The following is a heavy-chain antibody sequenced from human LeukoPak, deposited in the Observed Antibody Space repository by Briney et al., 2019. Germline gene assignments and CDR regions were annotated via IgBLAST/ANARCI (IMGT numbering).Heavy chain of an antibody. CDR3: ASERDGYNWSY. J-gene: IGHJ4*02. CDR2: IYSGGST. V-gene: IGHV3-53*01. D-gene: IGHD5-24*01. Sequence: PGGSLRLSCAASGFTFRSYNFHWVRQAPGKGLEWVSVIYSGGSTCYADSVKGRFTISRDNSKNTLYLQMNSLRAEDTAVYYCASERDGYNWSYWGQGTLVTVSS. CDR1: GFTFRSYN.